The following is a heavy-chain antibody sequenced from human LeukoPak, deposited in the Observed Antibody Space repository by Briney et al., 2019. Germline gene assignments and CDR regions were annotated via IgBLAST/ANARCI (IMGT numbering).Heavy chain of an antibody. Sequence: ASEKVSCKASGYTFNSYGISWVRQAPRQGLEGMGWISAYNGNTNYAQKLQGRVTMTTDPSTSTAYMELRSLRSDDTAVYYCARFGELSAGFPYYYYYMDVWGKGTTVTVSS. V-gene: IGHV1-18*01. CDR2: ISAYNGNT. CDR3: ARFGELSAGFPYYYYYMDV. D-gene: IGHD3-10*01. CDR1: GYTFNSYG. J-gene: IGHJ6*03.